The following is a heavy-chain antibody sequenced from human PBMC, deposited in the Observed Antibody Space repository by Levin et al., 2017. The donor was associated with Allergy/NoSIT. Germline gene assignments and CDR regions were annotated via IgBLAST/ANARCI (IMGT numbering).Heavy chain of an antibody. CDR1: GFTFGDYA. J-gene: IGHJ4*02. CDR3: SSHGERPDYVWGSYHPDY. D-gene: IGHD3-16*02. Sequence: GGSLRLSCTASGFTFGDYAMSWVRQAPGKGLEWVGFIRSKAYGGTTEYAASVKGRFTISRDDSKSIAYLQMNSLKTEDTAVYYCSSHGERPDYVWGSYHPDYWGQGTLVTVSS. V-gene: IGHV3-49*04. CDR2: IRSKAYGGTT.